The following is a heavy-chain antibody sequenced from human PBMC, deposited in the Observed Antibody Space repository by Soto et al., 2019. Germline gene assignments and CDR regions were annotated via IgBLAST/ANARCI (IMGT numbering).Heavy chain of an antibody. V-gene: IGHV3-30*18. J-gene: IGHJ4*02. CDR1: GFTFSSYG. D-gene: IGHD2-21*02. CDR2: ISYDGSNK. Sequence: QVQLVESGGGVVQPGRSLRLSCAASGFTFSSYGMHWVRQAPGKGLEWVAVISYDGSNKYYADSVKGRFTISRDNSKNTLYLQMTSLRAEDTAVYYCAKVKGVTASSSAFDYWGQGTLVTVSS. CDR3: AKVKGVTASSSAFDY.